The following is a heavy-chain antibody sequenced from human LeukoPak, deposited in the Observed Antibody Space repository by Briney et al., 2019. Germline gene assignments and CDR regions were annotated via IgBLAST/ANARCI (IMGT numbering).Heavy chain of an antibody. CDR1: GYPLNNYA. CDR2: ISSNCGSI. J-gene: IGHJ4*02. CDR3: GKSTPSSS. D-gene: IGHD2-15*01. V-gene: IGHV3-23*01. Sequence: GGSLRLSCAASGYPLNNYAMIGLRQAPEKGLEWVSVISSNCGSIFYADSVKGRFTISRDDSNTLYLQMNSLRADDTAVYYCGKSTPSSSWGQGTLVIVS.